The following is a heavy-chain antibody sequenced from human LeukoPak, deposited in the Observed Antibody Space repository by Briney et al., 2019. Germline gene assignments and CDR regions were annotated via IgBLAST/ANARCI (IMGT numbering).Heavy chain of an antibody. Sequence: SETLSLTCTVSGGSISSYYWSWLRQPPGKGLEWIGYIYYSGSTNYNPSLKSRVTISVDTSKSQFSLKLSSVTAADTAVYYCARDPPGGIVVVPNWYFDLWGRGTLVTVSS. J-gene: IGHJ2*01. CDR3: ARDPPGGIVVVPNWYFDL. CDR2: IYYSGST. V-gene: IGHV4-59*01. D-gene: IGHD2-2*01. CDR1: GGSISSYY.